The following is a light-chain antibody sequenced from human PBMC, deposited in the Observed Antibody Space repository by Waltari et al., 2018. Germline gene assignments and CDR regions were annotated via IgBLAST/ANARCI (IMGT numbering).Light chain of an antibody. CDR1: QSVGRY. J-gene: IGKJ1*01. Sequence: EIVLTQSPGTLSLSPGERATLSCRASQSVGRYLAWYQQKPGQAPRLLIYGASTSATGIPDRFSGSGSGTDFSLIISRLEPEDFAVYFCQKYEALPSTFGQGTKVEIK. CDR2: GAS. CDR3: QKYEALPST. V-gene: IGKV3-20*01.